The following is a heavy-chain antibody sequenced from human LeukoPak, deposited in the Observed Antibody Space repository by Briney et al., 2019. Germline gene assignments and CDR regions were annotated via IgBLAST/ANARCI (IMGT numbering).Heavy chain of an antibody. CDR2: ISTSSLNTI. D-gene: IGHD5/OR15-5a*01. CDR1: GFTFSSFG. V-gene: IGHV3-48*04. Sequence: GGSLRLSCAASGFTFSSFGMNWVRQAPGKGLEWISYISTSSLNTIHYADSVKGRFTISRDNAKNSLFLQMNSLRAEYTAVYYCARSLSTDFDYWRQGILVTVSS. CDR3: ARSLSTDFDY. J-gene: IGHJ4*02.